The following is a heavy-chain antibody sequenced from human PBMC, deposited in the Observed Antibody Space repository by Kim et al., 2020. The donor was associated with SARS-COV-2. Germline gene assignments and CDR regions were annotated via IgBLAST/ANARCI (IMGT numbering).Heavy chain of an antibody. D-gene: IGHD3-16*01. Sequence: SETLSLTCTVSGGSISSSTYYWGWIRQPPGKGLEWVGTIYYSGSAYYNASLKSRLTISVDTSKNQFSLRLSSVTAADTAVYYCGRHGSWGLRDWGQGTLVTVSS. J-gene: IGHJ4*02. CDR2: IYYSGSA. CDR3: GRHGSWGLRD. V-gene: IGHV4-39*01. CDR1: GGSISSSTYY.